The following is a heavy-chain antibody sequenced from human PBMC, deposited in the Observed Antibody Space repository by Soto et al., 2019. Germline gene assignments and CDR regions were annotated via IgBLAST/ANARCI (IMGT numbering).Heavy chain of an antibody. J-gene: IGHJ4*02. CDR1: GFSLSTDGVG. D-gene: IGHD3-10*01. V-gene: IGHV2-5*02. CDR3: ARRDYYASGSFTFDY. Sequence: QITLKESGPALVKPTQTLTLTCNVSGFSLSTDGVGVGWIRQPPGKALEWLALIYWDDDNRYRPSLRSRLTITKDTPKNQVVLTMTNMEPADTATYYCARRDYYASGSFTFDYWGQGTLVTVSS. CDR2: IYWDDDN.